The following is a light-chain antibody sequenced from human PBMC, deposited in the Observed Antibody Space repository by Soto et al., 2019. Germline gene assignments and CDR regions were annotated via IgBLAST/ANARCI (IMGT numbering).Light chain of an antibody. CDR3: MQALQTPLT. J-gene: IGKJ4*01. Sequence: DIVMTQSLLSLPVTPGEPASISCRSSQSLLHSNGWNDLDWYLQKPGQSPQLLIYLGSNRASGVPDRFSGSGSGTDFTLKISRVEAEDVGVYYCMQALQTPLTFGGGTKVEIK. CDR2: LGS. V-gene: IGKV2-28*01. CDR1: QSLLHSNGWND.